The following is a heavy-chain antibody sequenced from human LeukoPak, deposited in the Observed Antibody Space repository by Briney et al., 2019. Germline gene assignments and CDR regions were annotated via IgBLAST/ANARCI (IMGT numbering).Heavy chain of an antibody. V-gene: IGHV3-30*02. CDR2: IRYDGSNK. CDR1: GFTFSSYG. J-gene: IGHJ6*04. Sequence: PGGSLRLSCAASGFTFSSYGMHWVRQAPGKGLEWVAFIRYDGSNKYYADSVKGRSTISRDNSKNTLYLQMNSLRTEDTAVYYCAKGLIGSSWYGMAVWGKGTTVTISS. D-gene: IGHD6-13*01. CDR3: AKGLIGSSWYGMAV.